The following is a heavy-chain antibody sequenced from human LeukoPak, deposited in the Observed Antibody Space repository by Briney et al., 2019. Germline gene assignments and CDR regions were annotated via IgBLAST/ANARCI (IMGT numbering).Heavy chain of an antibody. CDR3: ARVARGLPAYYYYYYMEV. Sequence: GGSLRLSCAASGFTFSTYWMHWLRQAPGKGLVGVARINTDDSSTTYADPVKGRFTISRDNAKNTLYLQMNSLRAEDTAVYYCARVARGLPAYYYYYYMEVWGKGTTVTVSS. CDR2: INTDDSST. CDR1: GFTFSTYW. D-gene: IGHD3-16*01. V-gene: IGHV3-74*01. J-gene: IGHJ6*03.